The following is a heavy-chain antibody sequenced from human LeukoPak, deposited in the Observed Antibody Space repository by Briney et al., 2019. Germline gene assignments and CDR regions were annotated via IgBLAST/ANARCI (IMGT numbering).Heavy chain of an antibody. CDR2: ISWNSGSI. V-gene: IGHV3-9*01. Sequence: GRSLRLSCAASGFTFDDYDMHWVRQAPGKGLEWVSGISWNSGSIGYADSVKGRFTISRDNAKNSLYLQMNSLRAEDTALYYCAKDMGQWLAEGWFDPWGQGTLVTVSS. D-gene: IGHD6-19*01. J-gene: IGHJ5*02. CDR1: GFTFDDYD. CDR3: AKDMGQWLAEGWFDP.